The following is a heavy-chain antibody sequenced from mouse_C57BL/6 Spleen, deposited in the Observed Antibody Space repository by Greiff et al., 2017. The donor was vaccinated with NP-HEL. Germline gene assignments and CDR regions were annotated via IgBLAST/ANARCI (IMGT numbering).Heavy chain of an antibody. CDR2: IYPRSGNT. V-gene: IGHV1-81*01. Sequence: QVQLQQSGAELARPGASVKLSCKASGYTFTSYGISWVKQRTGQGLEWIGEIYPRSGNTYYNEKFKGKATLTADKSSSTAYMELRSLTSEDSAVYFCARRATVTTEYFDVWGTGTTVTVSS. CDR1: GYTFTSYG. D-gene: IGHD1-1*01. J-gene: IGHJ1*03. CDR3: ARRATVTTEYFDV.